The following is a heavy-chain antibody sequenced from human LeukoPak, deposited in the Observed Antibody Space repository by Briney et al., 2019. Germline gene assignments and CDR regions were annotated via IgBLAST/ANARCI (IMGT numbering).Heavy chain of an antibody. CDR3: ASKSIAAAGSQYFQH. D-gene: IGHD6-13*01. CDR1: GGSISSYY. CDR2: IYYSGST. V-gene: IGHV4-59*01. J-gene: IGHJ1*01. Sequence: SGTLSLTCTVSGGSISSYYWSWIRQPPGKGLEWIGYIYYSGSTNYNPSLKSRVTISVDTSKNQFSLKLSSVTAADTAVYYCASKSIAAAGSQYFQHWGQGTLVTVSS.